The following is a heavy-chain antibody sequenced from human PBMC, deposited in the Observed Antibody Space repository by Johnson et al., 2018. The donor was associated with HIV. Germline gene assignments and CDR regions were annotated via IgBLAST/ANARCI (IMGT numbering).Heavy chain of an antibody. CDR2: IWYDGSNK. D-gene: IGHD5/OR15-5a*01. Sequence: VQLVESGGGMVQSGRSLRMSCAASGFTFSSYAVHWVRQAPGKGLEWVAVIWYDGSNKYYADSLKGRFTVSRDNSKNTLYLQMNSLTADDTAVYYCAKDLRVYTCDAFDIWGQGTMVTVSS. V-gene: IGHV3-30*04. CDR3: AKDLRVYTCDAFDI. J-gene: IGHJ3*02. CDR1: GFTFSSYA.